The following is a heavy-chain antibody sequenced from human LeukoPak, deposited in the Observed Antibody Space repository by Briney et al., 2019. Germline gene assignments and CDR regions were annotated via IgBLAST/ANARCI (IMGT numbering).Heavy chain of an antibody. Sequence: KPSETLSLTCTVSGYSISSGYYWGWIRQPPGKGLGWIGSIYRSGSTYYNPSLKSRVTISVATSKNQFSLKLSSVTAADTAVYYCARAIYAYDSSGYYYVTVYYYYMDVWGKGTTVTVSS. CDR2: IYRSGST. D-gene: IGHD3-22*01. CDR1: GYSISSGYY. CDR3: ARAIYAYDSSGYYYVTVYYYYMDV. V-gene: IGHV4-38-2*02. J-gene: IGHJ6*03.